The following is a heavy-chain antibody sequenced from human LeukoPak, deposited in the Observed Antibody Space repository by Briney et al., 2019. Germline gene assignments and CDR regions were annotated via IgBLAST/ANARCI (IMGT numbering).Heavy chain of an antibody. V-gene: IGHV3-21*01. Sequence: GGSLTLSCSASRFTFNTYSMMWVRQAPGKGLEWVSSITGSSSIIYYADSVKGRFTISRNNAKNSLYLQMNSLRAEDTAVYYCARVSWTWTFDYWGQGTLVTVSS. D-gene: IGHD3/OR15-3a*01. CDR2: ITGSSSII. CDR3: ARVSWTWTFDY. CDR1: RFTFNTYS. J-gene: IGHJ4*02.